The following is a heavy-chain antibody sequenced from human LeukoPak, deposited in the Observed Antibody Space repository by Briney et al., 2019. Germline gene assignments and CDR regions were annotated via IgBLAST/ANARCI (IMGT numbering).Heavy chain of an antibody. CDR1: GFSFSRYA. V-gene: IGHV3-30*01. CDR2: ISYDGSDK. Sequence: GESLRLSCAASGFSFSRYAVQWVRQAPGRGLECVAIISYDGSDKHYADSVKGRFTILRDNSKNTLYLQMNSLRTEDTAVYYCARTYYYGSGSPFDFWGQGTLVTVSS. J-gene: IGHJ4*02. CDR3: ARTYYYGSGSPFDF. D-gene: IGHD3-10*01.